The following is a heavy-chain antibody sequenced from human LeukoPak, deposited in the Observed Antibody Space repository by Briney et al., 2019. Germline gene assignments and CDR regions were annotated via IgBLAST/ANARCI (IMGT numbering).Heavy chain of an antibody. CDR3: AKDRKSSPRGFGY. J-gene: IGHJ4*02. CDR2: ISAGGGST. CDR1: GFTFSSYA. Sequence: PGGSLRLSCAASGFTFSSYAMSWVRQAPGKGLEWVSAISAGGGSTYYADSVKGRFTISRDNSKNTLYVQMNSLRDEDTAVYYCAKDRKSSPRGFGYWGQGTLVTVSS. V-gene: IGHV3-23*01. D-gene: IGHD6-13*01.